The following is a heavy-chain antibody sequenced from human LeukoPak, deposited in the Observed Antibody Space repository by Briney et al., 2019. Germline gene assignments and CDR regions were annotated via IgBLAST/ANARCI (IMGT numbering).Heavy chain of an antibody. J-gene: IGHJ5*02. CDR1: GFTFSSYS. CDR2: VTSSSRTI. D-gene: IGHD1-14*01. V-gene: IGHV3-48*01. Sequence: PGGSLRLSCAASGFTFSSYSMNWVRQAPGKGPEWIAYVTSSSRTIYYADSVKGRFTISRDNAKSSLYLQMNSLRAEDTAVYYCARGVSGEPWGQGTLVTVSS. CDR3: ARGVSGEP.